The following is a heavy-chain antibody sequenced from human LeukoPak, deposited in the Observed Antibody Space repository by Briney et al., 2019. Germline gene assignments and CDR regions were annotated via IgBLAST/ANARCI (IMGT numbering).Heavy chain of an antibody. D-gene: IGHD4-17*01. V-gene: IGHV3-23*01. CDR1: GFTFSSYA. Sequence: SLTLSWAASGFTFSSYAMSWVRQAPGKGLEWVSAISGSGGSTYYAGSVKRRFTISRDHSKNTLYLQMNSLRAEDTAVYYCAKDLYDYGDYGEFDYWGQGTLVTVSS. CDR3: AKDLYDYGDYGEFDY. CDR2: ISGSGGST. J-gene: IGHJ4*02.